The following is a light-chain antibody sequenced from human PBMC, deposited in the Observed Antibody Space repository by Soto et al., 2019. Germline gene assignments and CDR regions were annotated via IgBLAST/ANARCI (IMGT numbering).Light chain of an antibody. J-gene: IGKJ4*01. V-gene: IGKV3-15*01. Sequence: EVVMTQSPATLSVSPGERATLSCRASHNINSNLAWYQQKPGQAPRLLIYGASTRATGIPARFSGSGSGTEFTLTISSLQSEDXAXYXCXQXXNWPPLTFGGGTKVEIK. CDR3: XQXXNWPPLT. CDR1: HNINSN. CDR2: GAS.